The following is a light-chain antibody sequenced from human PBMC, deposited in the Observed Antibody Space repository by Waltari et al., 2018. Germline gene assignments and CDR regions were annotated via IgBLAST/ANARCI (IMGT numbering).Light chain of an antibody. CDR2: DDS. V-gene: IGLV3-21*02. J-gene: IGLJ1*01. Sequence: SFVLTQPPSVSVAPGQTARITCGANNIGRKNVHWYQQKPGQAPVLVVYDDSDRPSGIPERFSGSNSGNTATLTISRVEAGDEADFYCQVWDIDSDHPVFGTGTTVTVL. CDR3: QVWDIDSDHPV. CDR1: NIGRKN.